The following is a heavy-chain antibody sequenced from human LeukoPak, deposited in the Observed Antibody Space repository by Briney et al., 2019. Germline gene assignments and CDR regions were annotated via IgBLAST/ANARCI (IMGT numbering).Heavy chain of an antibody. V-gene: IGHV3-21*01. CDR2: ISSKSRYV. CDR1: GFIFSSYD. J-gene: IGHJ4*02. CDR3: ARDMKASKLSEY. Sequence: GSLRLSCAASGFIFSSYDMNWFRQAPGKGPEWASSISSKSRYVFYADSVKGRFTISRDNAKNSLFLQMNSLRAEDTAVYYCARDMKASKLSEYWGQGTLVAVSS. D-gene: IGHD3-16*02.